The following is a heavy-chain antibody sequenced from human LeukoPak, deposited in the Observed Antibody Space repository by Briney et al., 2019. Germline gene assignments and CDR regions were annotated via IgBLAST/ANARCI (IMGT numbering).Heavy chain of an antibody. D-gene: IGHD5-12*01. CDR3: VKSSGYSGYDHGDY. CDR2: IKQDGSEK. CDR1: GFSFNSCW. Sequence: GGSLRLSCAASGFSFNSCWMSWVRQAPGKGLEWVANIKQDGSEKYYVDSVMGRFTISRDNSNSVYLQMISLRPEDTAMYYCVKSSGYSGYDHGDYWGQGTMVTVSS. J-gene: IGHJ4*02. V-gene: IGHV3-7*01.